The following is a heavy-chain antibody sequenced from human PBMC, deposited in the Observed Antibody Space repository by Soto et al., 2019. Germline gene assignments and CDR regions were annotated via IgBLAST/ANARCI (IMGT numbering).Heavy chain of an antibody. D-gene: IGHD3-10*01. CDR3: ARHSQPALLWFGEFFSRLEGCSFDY. CDR1: GGSISSSSYY. J-gene: IGHJ4*02. CDR2: IYYSGST. Sequence: QLQLQESGPGLVKPSETLSLTCTVSGGSISSSSYYWGWIRQPPGKGLEWIGSIYYSGSTYYNPSLKSRVTISVDTSKNQFSLKRSSVTAADTAVYYCARHSQPALLWFGEFFSRLEGCSFDYWGQGTLVTVSS. V-gene: IGHV4-39*01.